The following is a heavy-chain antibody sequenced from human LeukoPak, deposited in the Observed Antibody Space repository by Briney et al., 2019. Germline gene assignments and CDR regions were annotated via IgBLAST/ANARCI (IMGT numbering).Heavy chain of an antibody. CDR2: ISSSSSYI. Sequence: PGGSLRLSCATSGFTFSSYCMNWVRQAPGKGLEWVSSISSSSSYIYYADSVKGRFTISRDNAKNSLYLQMNSLRAEDTAVYYCARDQTGFGELLFGWFDPWGQGTLVTVSS. V-gene: IGHV3-21*01. CDR3: ARDQTGFGELLFGWFDP. CDR1: GFTFSSYC. D-gene: IGHD3-10*01. J-gene: IGHJ5*02.